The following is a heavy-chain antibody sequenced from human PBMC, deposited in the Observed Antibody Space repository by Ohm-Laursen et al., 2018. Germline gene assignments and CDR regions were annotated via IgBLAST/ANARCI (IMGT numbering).Heavy chain of an antibody. CDR1: GGSINNDY. J-gene: IGHJ4*02. Sequence: SDTLSLTWTVSGGSINNDYWSWVRQPPGKELEWIGYIYYNRDTRYNPSLKSRVTISVDTSKNQLSLRLSSVTAADTAVYYCARRTYFDSWGQGTLVTVSS. CDR2: IYYNRDT. CDR3: ARRTYFDS. V-gene: IGHV4-59*07.